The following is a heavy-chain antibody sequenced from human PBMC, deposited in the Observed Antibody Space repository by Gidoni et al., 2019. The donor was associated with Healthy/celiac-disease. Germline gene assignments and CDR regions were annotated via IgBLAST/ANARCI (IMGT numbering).Heavy chain of an antibody. J-gene: IGHJ4*02. CDR2: IYWNDDK. Sequence: QITLKESGPTLVKPTQTLTLTCTFSGFSLSTSGVGVGWIRQPPGKALEWLALIYWNDDKRYSPSLKSRLTITKDTSKNQVVLTMTNMDPVDTATYYCAHRKRVGAQWLDYYFDYWGQGTLVTVSS. D-gene: IGHD6-19*01. CDR1: GFSLSTSGVG. CDR3: AHRKRVGAQWLDYYFDY. V-gene: IGHV2-5*01.